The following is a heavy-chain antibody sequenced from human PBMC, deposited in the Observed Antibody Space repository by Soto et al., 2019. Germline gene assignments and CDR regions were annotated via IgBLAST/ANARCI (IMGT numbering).Heavy chain of an antibody. V-gene: IGHV3-23*01. J-gene: IGHJ5*02. Sequence: EVQLLESGGDVVRPGGSLRLSCAASGFNFRSHAMGWVRQAPGKGLEWVAGVSRAGTYTFYADSVRDRFSISRDNSRDTVDLYMNALRGDDTAVYFCVKYTVTEDLGESWGQGTLVSVSS. CDR2: VSRAGTYT. CDR3: VKYTVTEDLGES. D-gene: IGHD3-16*01. CDR1: GFNFRSHA.